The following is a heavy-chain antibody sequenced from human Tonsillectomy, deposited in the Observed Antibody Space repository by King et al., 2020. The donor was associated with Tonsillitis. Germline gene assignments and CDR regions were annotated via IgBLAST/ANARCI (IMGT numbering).Heavy chain of an antibody. D-gene: IGHD5-12*01. V-gene: IGHV1-2*02. J-gene: IGHJ3*02. Sequence: QLVQSGAEVKKPGASVKVSCKASGYTFTGYYIHWLRQAPGQGLEWMGWIHPNSGGTNYAQRFQGRVTMTRDTSIRIAYMELSRLRSDDTAVYYCARDLGYSGYDGAFNIWGQGTMVTVSS. CDR1: GYTFTGYY. CDR2: IHPNSGGT. CDR3: ARDLGYSGYDGAFNI.